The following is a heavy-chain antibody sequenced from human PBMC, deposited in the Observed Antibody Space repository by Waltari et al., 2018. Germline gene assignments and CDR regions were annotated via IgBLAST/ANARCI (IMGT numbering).Heavy chain of an antibody. V-gene: IGHV1-69*10. D-gene: IGHD3-10*01. CDR2: IIPILGIA. CDR1: GGTFSSYA. CDR3: ARDYYGSGSYYPNYYYGMDV. Sequence: QVQLVQSGAEVKKPGSSVKVSCKASGGTFSSYAISWVRQAPGQGLEWMGGIIPILGIANYAQKFQGRVTITADKSTSTAYMELSSLRSEDTAVYYCARDYYGSGSYYPNYYYGMDVWGQGTTVTVSS. J-gene: IGHJ6*02.